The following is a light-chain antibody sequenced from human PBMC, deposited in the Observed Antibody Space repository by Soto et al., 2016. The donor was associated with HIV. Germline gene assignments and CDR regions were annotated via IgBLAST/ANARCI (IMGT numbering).Light chain of an antibody. V-gene: IGKV1-8*01. J-gene: IGKJ2*01. Sequence: AIRMTQSPSSFSASTGDRVTITCRASQDIGSSLAWYQQKPGKAPKLLIYSASTLQSGVPSRFSGSGSGTQFTLAISCLQSEDFATYYCQQYYNYPYTFGQGTKLE. CDR3: QQYYNYPYT. CDR2: SAS. CDR1: QDIGSS.